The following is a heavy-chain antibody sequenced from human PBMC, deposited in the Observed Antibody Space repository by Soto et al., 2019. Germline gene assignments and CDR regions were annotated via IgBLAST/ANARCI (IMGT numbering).Heavy chain of an antibody. CDR2: ISAYNGNT. V-gene: IGHV1-18*01. D-gene: IGHD6-19*01. CDR1: GYTFTSYG. Sequence: QVQLVQSGAEVKKPGASVKVSCKASGYTFTSYGISWVRQAPGQGLEWMGWISAYNGNTNYAQKLQGRVTMTTDTSRSTAYMELRGLRSDDTAVYYCARDQGWLRKGAVAGSDYFDYWGQGTLVTVSS. J-gene: IGHJ4*02. CDR3: ARDQGWLRKGAVAGSDYFDY.